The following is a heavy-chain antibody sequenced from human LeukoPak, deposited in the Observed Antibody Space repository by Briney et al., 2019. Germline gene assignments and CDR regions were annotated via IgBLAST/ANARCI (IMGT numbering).Heavy chain of an antibody. CDR1: GYSISSGHY. Sequence: SETLSLTCTVSGYSISSGHYWGWIRQPPGKGLEWIGSIYHSGSTYYNPSLKSRVTISVDTSKNQFSLKLSSVTAADTAVYYCARDRYQLPIRSDFDYWGQGTLVTVSS. CDR2: IYHSGST. D-gene: IGHD2-2*01. CDR3: ARDRYQLPIRSDFDY. V-gene: IGHV4-38-2*02. J-gene: IGHJ4*02.